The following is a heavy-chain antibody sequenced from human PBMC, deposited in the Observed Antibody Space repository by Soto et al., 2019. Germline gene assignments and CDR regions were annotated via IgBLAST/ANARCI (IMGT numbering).Heavy chain of an antibody. CDR3: AKDNYGSGSYYNVIEYYGMDV. V-gene: IGHV3-30*18. CDR1: GFTFSSYG. D-gene: IGHD3-10*01. Sequence: GGSLRLSCAASGFTFSSYGMHWVRQAPGKGLEWVAVISYDGSNKYYADSVKGRFTISRDNSKNTLYLQMNSLRAEDTAVYYCAKDNYGSGSYYNVIEYYGMDVWGQGTTVTVSS. J-gene: IGHJ6*02. CDR2: ISYDGSNK.